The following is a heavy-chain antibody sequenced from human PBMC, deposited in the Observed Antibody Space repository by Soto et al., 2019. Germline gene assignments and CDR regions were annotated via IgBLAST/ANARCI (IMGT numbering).Heavy chain of an antibody. CDR3: ARVRGGCSGGTCYSDY. D-gene: IGHD2-15*01. CDR1: GFTFSTKG. CDR2: IWDDGSKK. Sequence: QVQLVESGGGVVQPGRSLRLSCAASGFTFSTKGMHWVRQAPGKGLEWVAIIWDDGSKKYYADSVKGRFTISRDNSKNTLYLQMVSLRAEDTAVYYCARVRGGCSGGTCYSDYWGQGTLVTVSS. V-gene: IGHV3-33*01. J-gene: IGHJ4*02.